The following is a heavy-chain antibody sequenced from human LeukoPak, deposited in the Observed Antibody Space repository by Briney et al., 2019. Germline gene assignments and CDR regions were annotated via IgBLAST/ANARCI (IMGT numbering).Heavy chain of an antibody. V-gene: IGHV3-11*01. D-gene: IGHD1-26*01. J-gene: IGHJ6*02. CDR3: ARSVGAHWVYYGMDV. Sequence: GGSLRLSCAASGFTLSDYYMSWIRQAPGKGLEWVSYISSSGSTIYYADSVKGRFTISRDNAKNSLYLQMNSLRAEDTAVYYCARSVGAHWVYYGMDVWGQGTTVTVSS. CDR1: GFTLSDYY. CDR2: ISSSGSTI.